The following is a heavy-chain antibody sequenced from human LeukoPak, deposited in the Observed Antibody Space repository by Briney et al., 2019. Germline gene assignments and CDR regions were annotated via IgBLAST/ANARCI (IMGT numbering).Heavy chain of an antibody. V-gene: IGHV4-39*01. Sequence: PSETLSLTCTVSGDSISSTSYYWGWIRQPPGKGLEWLGSIYYSGTTYYSPSLKSRFTISRDTSNNRFSLELTSVTAADTAVYYCARQGLQQLLPGSNLWGQGTLVTVSS. CDR1: GDSISSTSYY. J-gene: IGHJ5*02. CDR2: IYYSGTT. D-gene: IGHD6-13*01. CDR3: ARQGLQQLLPGSNL.